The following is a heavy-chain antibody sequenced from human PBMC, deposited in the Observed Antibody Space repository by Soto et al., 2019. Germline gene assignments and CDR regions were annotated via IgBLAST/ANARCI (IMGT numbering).Heavy chain of an antibody. D-gene: IGHD6-13*01. Sequence: EVQLVESGGGLVQPGGSLKLSCAASGFTFSGSAMHWVRKASGKGLEWVGRIRSKANSYATAYAASVKGRFTISRDDSKNTAYLQMNSLKTEDTAVYYCTRHEGDSSSWYYYYYGMDVWGQGTTVTVSS. CDR1: GFTFSGSA. CDR2: IRSKANSYAT. CDR3: TRHEGDSSSWYYYYYGMDV. V-gene: IGHV3-73*02. J-gene: IGHJ6*02.